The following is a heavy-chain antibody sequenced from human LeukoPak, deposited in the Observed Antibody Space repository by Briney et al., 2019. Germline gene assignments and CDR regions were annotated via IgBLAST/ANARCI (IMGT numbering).Heavy chain of an antibody. J-gene: IGHJ4*02. V-gene: IGHV3-49*04. CDR2: IRSKAYGGTT. CDR1: GFTFSHYA. D-gene: IGHD1-14*01. CDR3: TRAPGGISGILDY. Sequence: PGGSLRLSCEASGFTFSHYAMSWVRQAPGKGLEWVGFIRSKAYGGTTEYAASVKGRFTISRDDSKSIAYLQMNSLKTEDTAVYYCTRAPGGISGILDYWGQGTLVTVSS.